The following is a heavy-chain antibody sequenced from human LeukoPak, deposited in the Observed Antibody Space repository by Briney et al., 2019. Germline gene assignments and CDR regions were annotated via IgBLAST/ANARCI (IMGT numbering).Heavy chain of an antibody. CDR2: INPSSGGT. CDR3: ARPIRGSYVEDAFDM. Sequence: ASVKVSCKTSGYTFSNYYLHWVRQAPGQGLEWMGWINPSSGGTKYVQKFQGRVTMTRDTSISTGYMELSRLRSDDTAVYYCARPIRGSYVEDAFDMWGQGTMVTVSA. CDR1: GYTFSNYY. J-gene: IGHJ3*02. D-gene: IGHD1-26*01. V-gene: IGHV1-2*02.